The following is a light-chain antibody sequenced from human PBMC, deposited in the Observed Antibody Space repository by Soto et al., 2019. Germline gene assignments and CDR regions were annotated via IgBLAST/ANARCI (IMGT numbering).Light chain of an antibody. Sequence: QSALTQSPSAPGSPGQSVTISCTGTSSDIGGYNSVSWYQQHPGKAPKVMIYDVTKRPSGVPDRFSGSKSGNTASLTVSALQAEGEADYYCSSYTDRKNLVFGTGTKVTVL. V-gene: IGLV2-8*01. J-gene: IGLJ1*01. CDR1: SSDIGGYNS. CDR2: DVT. CDR3: SSYTDRKNLV.